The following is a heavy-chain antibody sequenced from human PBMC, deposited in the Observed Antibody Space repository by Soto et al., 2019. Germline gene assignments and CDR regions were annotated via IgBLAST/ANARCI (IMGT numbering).Heavy chain of an antibody. CDR3: ARDVGGSVVPHWFDP. CDR2: VDASGNT. D-gene: IGHD3-22*01. Sequence: QVQLQESGPGLVKASETLSLSCTVSGHSISADYWSWIRQPAGKRLEWIGRVDASGNTNYNPSLKSRVTMSVDTSKNQFFLKVRSVTAADTAMYCCARDVGGSVVPHWFDPWGQGALVTVS. CDR1: GHSISADY. V-gene: IGHV4-4*07. J-gene: IGHJ5*02.